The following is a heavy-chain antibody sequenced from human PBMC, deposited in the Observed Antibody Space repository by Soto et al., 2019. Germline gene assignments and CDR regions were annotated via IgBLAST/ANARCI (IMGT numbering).Heavy chain of an antibody. D-gene: IGHD2-21*01. V-gene: IGHV3-74*03. J-gene: IGHJ5*02. CDR3: VRGPVDGDNGRFDP. CDR1: GFTFSRYW. Sequence: EVQLVESGGDLIQPGGSLRLSCRTSGFTFSRYWMHWFRQPPGKGLVWISRVSIDGTTTTYADSVKGRFTISRDNDKKTLFLQMNSLRVDDTAVYYCVRGPVDGDNGRFDPWGQGTLVTVS. CDR2: VSIDGTTT.